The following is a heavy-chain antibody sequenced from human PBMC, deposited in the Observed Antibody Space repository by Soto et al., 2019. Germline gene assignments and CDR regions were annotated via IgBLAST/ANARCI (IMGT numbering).Heavy chain of an antibody. D-gene: IGHD5-18*01. CDR1: GFTFSSYG. V-gene: IGHV3-30*18. CDR2: ISYDGSNK. J-gene: IGHJ4*02. Sequence: GGSLRLSSAASGFTFSSYGMHWVRQAPGKGLEWVAVISYDGSNKYYADSVKGRFTISRDNSKNTLYLQMNSLRAEDTAVYYCAKLKIQLLLGKGYCDYWGQGTLGTVS. CDR3: AKLKIQLLLGKGYCDY.